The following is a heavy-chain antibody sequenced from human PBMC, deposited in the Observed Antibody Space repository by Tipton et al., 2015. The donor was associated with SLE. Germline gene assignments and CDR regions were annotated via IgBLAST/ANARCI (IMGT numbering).Heavy chain of an antibody. CDR1: GYSISSAYY. CDR2: IFHSGRT. V-gene: IGHV4-38-2*02. CDR3: ARESVITPRNALDI. Sequence: TLSLTCGVSGYSISSAYYWGWIRQPPGKGLEWIGHIFHSGRTSYNPSLKSRVTMSLDPYKNQFSLKVTSVTAADTAKYYCARESVITPRNALDIWGRGTMVIVSS. D-gene: IGHD4-23*01. J-gene: IGHJ3*02.